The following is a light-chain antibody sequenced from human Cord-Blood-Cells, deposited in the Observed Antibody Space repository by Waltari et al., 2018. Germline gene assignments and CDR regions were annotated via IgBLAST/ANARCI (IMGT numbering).Light chain of an antibody. V-gene: IGLV4-60*03. Sequence: QPVLTQSSSASASLGSSVKLTCTLSSGHSSYIIASHQQQPGKAPRYLMKLEGSGSYNKGSRGPDRFASSSSGADRYLTIPNPHAEDEADYYCGTWENNTLVFGGGTKLTVL. CDR2: LEGSGSY. CDR3: GTWENNTLV. CDR1: SGHSSYI. J-gene: IGLJ3*02.